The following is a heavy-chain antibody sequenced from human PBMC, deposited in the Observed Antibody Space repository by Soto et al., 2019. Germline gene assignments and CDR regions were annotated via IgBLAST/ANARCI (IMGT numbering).Heavy chain of an antibody. J-gene: IGHJ4*02. D-gene: IGHD2-15*01. V-gene: IGHV1-8*01. CDR3: AIVAGTPDY. CDR1: GYTFTSYD. CDR2: TNPKSGNT. Sequence: QVQLVQSGAEVKKPGASVKVSCKASGYTFTSYDINWVRQAAGQGLEWMGWTNPKSGNTGYAQKFQGRVTMTRDTSLSTAYMELSSLRSEDTAVYYCAIVAGTPDYWGKGTLVTVSS.